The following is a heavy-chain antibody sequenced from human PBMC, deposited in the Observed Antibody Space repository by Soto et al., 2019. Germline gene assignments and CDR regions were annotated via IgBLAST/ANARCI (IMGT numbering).Heavy chain of an antibody. CDR1: GFTFSNYA. CDR2: ISGSGANT. Sequence: GGSLRLSCAASGFTFSNYAMSWVRQAPGKGLEWVSAISGSGANTYYTDSVKGRFTISRDNSKNTLFLQMNSLRAEDTAIYYCAKDLGGSCSIFSCTRNPFDIWGQGTMVTVSS. V-gene: IGHV3-23*01. D-gene: IGHD2-2*01. J-gene: IGHJ3*02. CDR3: AKDLGGSCSIFSCTRNPFDI.